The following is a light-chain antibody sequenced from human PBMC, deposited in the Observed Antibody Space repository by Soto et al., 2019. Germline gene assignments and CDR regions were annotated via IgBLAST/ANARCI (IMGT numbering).Light chain of an antibody. CDR1: RSNIGSNY. J-gene: IGLJ2*01. Sequence: QSVLTQPPSASGTPGQRVTFSCSGGRSNIGSNYVFWYQQFPGTAPKLLIYRNNQRPSGVPDRFSGSKSGTSASLAISGLRSEDEADYYCTSWDDSLYHVVFGGGTQVTVL. CDR3: TSWDDSLYHVV. CDR2: RNN. V-gene: IGLV1-47*01.